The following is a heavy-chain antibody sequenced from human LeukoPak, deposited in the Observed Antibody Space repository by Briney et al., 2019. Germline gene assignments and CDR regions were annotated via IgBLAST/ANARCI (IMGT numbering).Heavy chain of an antibody. V-gene: IGHV1-69*06. Sequence: GASVKVSCKASGGTFSSYAISWVRQAPGQGLEWMGGIIPIFGTANYAQKFQGRVTITADKSTSTAYMELSSLRSEDTAVYYCARDHIPHYYDSSVEGAFDIWGQGTMVTVSS. CDR3: ARDHIPHYYDSSVEGAFDI. J-gene: IGHJ3*02. CDR1: GGTFSSYA. CDR2: IIPIFGTA. D-gene: IGHD3-22*01.